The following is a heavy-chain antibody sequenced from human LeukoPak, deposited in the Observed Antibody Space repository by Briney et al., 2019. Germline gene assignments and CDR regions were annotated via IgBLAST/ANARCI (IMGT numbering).Heavy chain of an antibody. D-gene: IGHD1-26*01. J-gene: IGHJ4*02. CDR3: VVGGGIY. Sequence: PGGSLRLAWAASGFTLSNDWTHWVRQAPGKGLVWVSRISSDGSSTLYADSVKGRFTISRDNAKNTLHLQMNSLRADDTAVYYCVVGGGIYWGQGTLVTVS. CDR2: ISSDGSST. V-gene: IGHV3-74*03. CDR1: GFTLSNDW.